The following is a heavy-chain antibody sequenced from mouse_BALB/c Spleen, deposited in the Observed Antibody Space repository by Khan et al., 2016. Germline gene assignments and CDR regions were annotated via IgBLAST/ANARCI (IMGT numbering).Heavy chain of an antibody. J-gene: IGHJ4*01. V-gene: IGHV4-1*02. CDR1: GFDFSRYW. CDR3: ARPYYGCFYAVDY. CDR2: INPDSSTI. D-gene: IGHD1-2*01. Sequence: EVKLLESGGGLVQPGGSLKLSCAASGFDFSRYWMSWVRQAPGKGLEWIGEINPDSSTINYTPSLKDKFIISRDNANNTLYLQMSKVRSEDTALWYCARPYYGCFYAVDYWVQGTSVTGAS.